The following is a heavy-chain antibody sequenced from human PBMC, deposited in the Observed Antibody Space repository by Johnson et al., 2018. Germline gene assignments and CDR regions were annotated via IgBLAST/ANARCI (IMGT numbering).Heavy chain of an antibody. CDR1: GFTFSNFG. Sequence: QVRLGQSGGGVVQPRRSRRLFCGASGFTFSNFGMHWVRQAPGKGQEWVADISYDGRNKNYADSVKGRFAISRDNSKNTLYVQMDSLRAEDRAVYYGAKDRSVRYSRRWRDAFDIWGPGTMVTVSS. V-gene: IGHV3-30*18. CDR2: ISYDGRNK. J-gene: IGHJ3*02. D-gene: IGHD5-18*01. CDR3: AKDRSVRYSRRWRDAFDI.